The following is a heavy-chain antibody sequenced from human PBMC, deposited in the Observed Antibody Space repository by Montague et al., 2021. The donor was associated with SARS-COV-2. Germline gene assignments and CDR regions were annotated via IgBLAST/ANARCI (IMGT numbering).Heavy chain of an antibody. CDR1: GGSFSGYH. D-gene: IGHD3-10*01. CDR2: INHGGIT. V-gene: IGHV4-34*01. Sequence: SETLSLTCAVYGGSFSGYHWNWIRQPPGKGLEWIGEINHGGITNXNPSLKSRLTISADTSRNQFSLKLTSVAAADTAVYYCARLRDGVVPSPILGVGPYYSYYFIDVWGKRTTVTVSS. CDR3: ARLRDGVVPSPILGVGPYYSYYFIDV. J-gene: IGHJ6*03.